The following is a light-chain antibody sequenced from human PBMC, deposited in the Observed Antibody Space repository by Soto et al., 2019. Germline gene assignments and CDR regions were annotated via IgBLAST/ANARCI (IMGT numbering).Light chain of an antibody. CDR3: QQYHDWPPIT. CDR2: GAS. J-gene: IGKJ3*01. V-gene: IGKV3-15*01. CDR1: QTVSDD. Sequence: EIVMTQSPATLFVSPGERATLSCRASQTVSDDLAWYQQKPGQAPRLLIYGASTRATDIPARFSGGGSGTEFTLTISSRQAEEAAIYYCQQYHDWPPITFGPGTNVNI.